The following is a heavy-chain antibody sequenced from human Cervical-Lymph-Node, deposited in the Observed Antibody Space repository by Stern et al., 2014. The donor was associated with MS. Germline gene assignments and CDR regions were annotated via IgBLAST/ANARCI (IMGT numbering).Heavy chain of an antibody. CDR1: GFTFSRHG. CDR3: AKNVDYVFDL. Sequence: VQLVESGGGVVQPGRSLRLSCAASGFTFSRHGMHWVRQAPGKGLEWVAVISYDGSHKYYADSVKGRFTISIDDSTNTLYLQMNSLRVEDTAVYYCAKNVDYVFDLWGQGTMVTVSS. CDR2: ISYDGSHK. D-gene: IGHD3/OR15-3a*01. V-gene: IGHV3-30*18. J-gene: IGHJ3*01.